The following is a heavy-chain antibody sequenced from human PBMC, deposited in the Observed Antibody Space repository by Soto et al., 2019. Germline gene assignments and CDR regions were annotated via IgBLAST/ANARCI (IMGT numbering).Heavy chain of an antibody. V-gene: IGHV3-7*01. Sequence: GGSLRLSCAASGFTFSNYWMSWVRQAPGKWLEWVANIKQDGSQNYYVDSVKGRFTTSRDNTKNSFYLQMNSLRAEDTVVYYCAIDHINGWKFDYWGRGTLVTVSS. D-gene: IGHD6-19*01. CDR3: AIDHINGWKFDY. CDR1: GFTFSNYW. CDR2: IKQDGSQN. J-gene: IGHJ4*02.